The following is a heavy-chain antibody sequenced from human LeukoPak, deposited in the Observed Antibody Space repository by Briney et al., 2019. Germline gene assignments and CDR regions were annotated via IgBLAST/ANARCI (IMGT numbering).Heavy chain of an antibody. D-gene: IGHD3-9*01. CDR1: GFTFSSYA. CDR3: AKATLRYFDWPSYGMDV. Sequence: GGSLRLSCAASGFTFSSYAMSWVRQAPGKGPEWVSAISGSGGSTYYADSVKGRFTISRDNSKNTLYLQMNSLRAEDTAVYYCAKATLRYFDWPSYGMDVWGQGTTVTVSS. V-gene: IGHV3-23*01. CDR2: ISGSGGST. J-gene: IGHJ6*02.